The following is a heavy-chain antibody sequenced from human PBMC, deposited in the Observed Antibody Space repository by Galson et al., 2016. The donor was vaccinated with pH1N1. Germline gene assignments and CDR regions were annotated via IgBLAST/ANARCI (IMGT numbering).Heavy chain of an antibody. CDR2: IGTTGINI. D-gene: IGHD5-18*01. J-gene: IGHJ4*02. CDR3: ARDNGYYTDFDY. Sequence: SLRLSCAASGFTFSRHTMHWVRQAPGKGLQYVSVIGTTGINIFYEDSVRDRFTVSRDNVRYTLHLQTDSLRTEDTAIYYCARDNGYYTDFDYWGQGTLVTVSP. CDR1: GFTFSRHT. V-gene: IGHV3-64*02.